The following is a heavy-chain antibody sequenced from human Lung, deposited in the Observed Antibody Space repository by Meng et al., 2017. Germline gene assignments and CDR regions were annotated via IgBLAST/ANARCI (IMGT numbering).Heavy chain of an antibody. V-gene: IGHV4-4*02. D-gene: IGHD3-10*01. J-gene: IGHJ5*02. CDR1: GGSISSSNW. CDR3: ARGSITMVRGVSVFDP. Sequence: QGELPESGPGWVKPSGTLSLTCAVSGGSISSSNWWSWVRQPPGKGLGWIGEIYHSGSTNYNPSLKSRVTISVDKSKNQFSLKLSSVTAADTAVYYCARGSITMVRGVSVFDPWGQGTLVTVSS. CDR2: IYHSGST.